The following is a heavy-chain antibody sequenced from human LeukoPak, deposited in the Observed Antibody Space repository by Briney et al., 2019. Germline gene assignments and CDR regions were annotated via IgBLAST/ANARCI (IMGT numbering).Heavy chain of an antibody. V-gene: IGHV4-4*07. J-gene: IGHJ4*02. CDR2: IYTSGYT. Sequence: PSETLSLTCNVSGDSNISYYWSWLRQPGGEALEWIGRIYTSGYTNYNPSLESRVTMSIDTAKSQFSLKLSSVTAADTAVYYCARVHIVTGTDFDSWGLGALVTVSS. CDR1: GDSNISYY. CDR3: ARVHIVTGTDFDS. D-gene: IGHD2-21*01.